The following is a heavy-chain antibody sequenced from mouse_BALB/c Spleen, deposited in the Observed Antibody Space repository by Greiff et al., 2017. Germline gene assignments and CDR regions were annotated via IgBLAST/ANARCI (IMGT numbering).Heavy chain of an antibody. CDR3: VRGAMDY. Sequence: EVKLMESGGGLVQPKGSLKLSCAASGFTFNTYSMNWVRQAPGKGLEWVARIRSKSNNYATYYADSVKDRFTISRADSQSMIYLQMDNLKTEDISKYYCVRGAMDYWGQGTSVTVSS. J-gene: IGHJ4*01. CDR1: GFTFNTYS. CDR2: IRSKSNNYAT. V-gene: IGHV10-1*02.